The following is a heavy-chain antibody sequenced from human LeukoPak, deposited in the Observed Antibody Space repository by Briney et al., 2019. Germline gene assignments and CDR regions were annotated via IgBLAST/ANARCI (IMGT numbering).Heavy chain of an antibody. J-gene: IGHJ4*02. Sequence: PGGSLRLSCAASGFTFSSYWMSWVRQAPGKGLEWVANIKEDGSERNYVDSVKGRFTISRDNSKNTLYLQMASLRDEDMGVYYCARVGPETAFDYWGQGTLVTVSS. CDR3: ARVGPETAFDY. CDR2: IKEDGSER. V-gene: IGHV3-7*01. D-gene: IGHD1-14*01. CDR1: GFTFSSYW.